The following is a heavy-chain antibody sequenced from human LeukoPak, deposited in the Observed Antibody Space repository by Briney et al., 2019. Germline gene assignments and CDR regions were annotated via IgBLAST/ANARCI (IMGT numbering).Heavy chain of an antibody. V-gene: IGHV3-48*03. CDR3: ARDKEYYYGSGSYQLDY. Sequence: GGSLRLPCAASGFTFNTYEMNWVRQAPGKGLEWVSYISGSGNTIYYADSVKGRFTISRDNAKNSLYLQMNSLRAEDTAVYYCARDKEYYYGSGSYQLDYWGQGTLVTVSS. J-gene: IGHJ4*02. D-gene: IGHD3-10*01. CDR2: ISGSGNTI. CDR1: GFTFNTYE.